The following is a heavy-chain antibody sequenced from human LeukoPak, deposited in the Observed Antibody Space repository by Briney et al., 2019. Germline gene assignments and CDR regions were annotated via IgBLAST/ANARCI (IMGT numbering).Heavy chain of an antibody. J-gene: IGHJ3*02. CDR3: ARMAGTTLRSAFDI. Sequence: SQTLSLACTVSGGSISSGGYYWSWIRQHPGKGLEWIGYIYYSGSTYYNPSLKSRVTISVDTSKNQFSLKLSSVTAADTAVYYCARMAGTTLRSAFDIWGQGTMVTVSS. D-gene: IGHD1-14*01. CDR2: IYYSGST. CDR1: GGSISSGGYY. V-gene: IGHV4-31*03.